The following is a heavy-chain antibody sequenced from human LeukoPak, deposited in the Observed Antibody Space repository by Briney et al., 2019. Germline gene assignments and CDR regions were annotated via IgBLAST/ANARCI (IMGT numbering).Heavy chain of an antibody. CDR1: GFTFNTYG. V-gene: IGHV3-23*01. J-gene: IGHJ4*02. CDR3: AKDGWLLNYFDY. D-gene: IGHD5-12*01. Sequence: GGTLRLSCAASGFTFNTYGMSWVRQAPGKGLEWVSGISGSGGATYYADSVKGRFTISRDDPHNTLYLQMNSLRAEDTAVYYCAKDGWLLNYFDYWGQGTLVTVSS. CDR2: ISGSGGAT.